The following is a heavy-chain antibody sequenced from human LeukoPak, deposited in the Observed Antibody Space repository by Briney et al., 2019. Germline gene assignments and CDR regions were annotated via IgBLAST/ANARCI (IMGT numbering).Heavy chain of an antibody. V-gene: IGHV1-46*01. J-gene: IGHJ4*02. CDR3: ARVHDYGDLRYLDY. Sequence: ASVKVSCKAPGYTFIRYYMYWVRQAPGQGLEWMGIIDPSDGSTTYAQRFQDRVIMTRDTSTSTVYMELSTLRSEDTAVYYCARVHDYGDLRYLDYWGQGSLVTVSS. CDR2: IDPSDGST. D-gene: IGHD4-17*01. CDR1: GYTFIRYY.